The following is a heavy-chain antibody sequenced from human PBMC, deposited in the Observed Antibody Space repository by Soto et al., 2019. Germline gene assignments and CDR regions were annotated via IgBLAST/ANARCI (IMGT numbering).Heavy chain of an antibody. Sequence: QVQLVESGGGVVQPGRSLRLSCAASGFTFSSYGMHWVRQAPGKGLEWVAVISYDGSNKYYADSVKGRFTISRDNSKNTLYLQMNSLRAEDTAVYYCAKHSGGGRYFDLWGRGTLVTVSS. CDR2: ISYDGSNK. CDR1: GFTFSSYG. J-gene: IGHJ2*01. D-gene: IGHD2-21*01. V-gene: IGHV3-30*18. CDR3: AKHSGGGRYFDL.